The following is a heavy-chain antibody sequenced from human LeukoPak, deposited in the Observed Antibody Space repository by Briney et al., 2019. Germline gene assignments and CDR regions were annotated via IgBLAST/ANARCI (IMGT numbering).Heavy chain of an antibody. D-gene: IGHD2-21*01. CDR1: GFIFTDFY. J-gene: IGHJ1*01. CDR3: VRGSSTETYSAEYFHH. Sequence: GGSLRLSCAGSGFIFTDFYMSWIRQAPGKGLEWIVYISNDGTTSIYADSVKGRFTISRDNANDSVFLQIHTVRADDTALYYCVRGSSTETYSAEYFHHRGQGTVVTVST. V-gene: IGHV3-11*01. CDR2: ISNDGTTS.